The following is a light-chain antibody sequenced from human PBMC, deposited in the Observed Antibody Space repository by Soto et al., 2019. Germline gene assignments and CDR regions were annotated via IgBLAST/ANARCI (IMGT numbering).Light chain of an antibody. CDR2: AAS. CDR1: QDIKDW. J-gene: IGKJ4*01. V-gene: IGKV1D-16*01. Sequence: DVQMTQSPSSLSASAGDRVTITCRASQDIKDWLAWYQQKPAKAPKSLISAASNLQPGVPSRFSGSGSGTEFTLTITSLQPEDSATYYCQQYNIYPLTFGGGTKVEIK. CDR3: QQYNIYPLT.